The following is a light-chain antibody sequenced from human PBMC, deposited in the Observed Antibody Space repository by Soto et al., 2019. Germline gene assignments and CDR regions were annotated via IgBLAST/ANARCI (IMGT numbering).Light chain of an antibody. CDR3: QQYKHWPTWT. V-gene: IGKV3-15*01. CDR1: QSVDDD. J-gene: IGKJ1*01. Sequence: ERVMTQSPATLAVSPGGRATLSCRASQSVDDDVAWYQQRPCQAPRLLISGATERGTDVPARFSGGGSGTDFTLTINGLQSEDFAVYYCQQYKHWPTWTVGQGTKLAIK. CDR2: GAT.